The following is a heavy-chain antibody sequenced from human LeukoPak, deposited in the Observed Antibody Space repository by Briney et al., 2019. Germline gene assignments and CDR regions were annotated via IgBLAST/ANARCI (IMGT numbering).Heavy chain of an antibody. CDR2: IWYDGSNK. CDR3: AKAPFSWFAYIDY. V-gene: IGHV3-33*06. J-gene: IGHJ4*02. D-gene: IGHD3-10*01. Sequence: GRSLRLSCAASGFTFRSYGMHWVRQAPGKGLEWVAVIWYDGSNKYYADSVKGRFTVSRDNSKNTLYLQMNSLRAEDTAVYYCAKAPFSWFAYIDYWGQGALVTVSS. CDR1: GFTFRSYG.